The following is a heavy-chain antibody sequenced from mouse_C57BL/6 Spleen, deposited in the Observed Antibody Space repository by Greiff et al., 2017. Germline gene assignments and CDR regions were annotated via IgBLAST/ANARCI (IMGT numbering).Heavy chain of an antibody. V-gene: IGHV1-54*01. CDR3: ARYYGNAFDY. D-gene: IGHD2-1*01. CDR2: INPGSGGT. CDR1: GYAFTNSL. J-gene: IGHJ2*01. Sequence: QVQLKQSGAELVRPGTSVKVSCKASGYAFTNSLIEWVKQRPGQGLEWIGVINPGSGGTNYNEKFKGKATLTADKSSSTAYMQLSSLTSEDSAVYFCARYYGNAFDYWGQGTTLTVSS.